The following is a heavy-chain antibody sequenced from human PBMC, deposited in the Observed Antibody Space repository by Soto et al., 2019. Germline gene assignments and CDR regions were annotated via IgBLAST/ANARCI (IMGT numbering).Heavy chain of an antibody. CDR1: GGTFSSYA. CDR2: IIPIFGTA. J-gene: IGHJ6*02. V-gene: IGHV1-69*06. Sequence: SVKVSCKASGGTFSSYAISWVLQAPGQGLEWMGGIIPIFGTANYAQKFQGRVTITADKSTSTAYMELSSLRSEDTAVYYCASSAPDDYGGNSASPYGMDVWGQGTTVTV. D-gene: IGHD4-17*01. CDR3: ASSAPDDYGGNSASPYGMDV.